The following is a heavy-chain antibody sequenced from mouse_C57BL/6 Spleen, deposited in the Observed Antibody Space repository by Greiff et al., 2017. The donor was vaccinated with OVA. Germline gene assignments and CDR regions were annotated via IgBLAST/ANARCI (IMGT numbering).Heavy chain of an antibody. CDR1: GYTFTSYG. D-gene: IGHD1-1*01. CDR2: IYPRSGNT. V-gene: IGHV1-81*01. CDR3: ARRSNSNYYGSSSYYYAMDY. J-gene: IGHJ4*01. Sequence: VQLQQSGAELARPGASVKLSCKASGYTFTSYGISWVKQRTGQGLEWIGEIYPRSGNTYYNEKFKGKATLTADKSSSTAYMELRSLTSEDSTVYFCARRSNSNYYGSSSYYYAMDYWGQGTSVTVSS.